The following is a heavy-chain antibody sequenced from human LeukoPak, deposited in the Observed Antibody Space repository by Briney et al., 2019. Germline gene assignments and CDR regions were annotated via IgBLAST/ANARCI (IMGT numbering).Heavy chain of an antibody. V-gene: IGHV1-2*06. CDR1: GYTFTGYY. D-gene: IGHD6-13*01. J-gene: IGHJ5*02. CDR3: AREVGYSSSYYGRFDP. Sequence: ASVKVSCKASGYTFTGYYMHWVRQAPGHGLEWLGRINPNSGVPNYAQKFQGRVTMTRDTAISTAYMQLSSLRSGDTAVYYCAREVGYSSSYYGRFDPWGQGTLVTVSS. CDR2: INPNSGVP.